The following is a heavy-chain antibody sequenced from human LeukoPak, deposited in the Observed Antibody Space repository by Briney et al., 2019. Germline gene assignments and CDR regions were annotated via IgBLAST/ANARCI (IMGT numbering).Heavy chain of an antibody. Sequence: GASVKVSCKASGYAFTSYGISWVRQAPGQGLEWMGWISAYNGNTNYAQKLQGRVTMTTDTSTSTAYMELRSLRSDDTAVYYCARGVTYYDSSGYYPTAYYYYMDVWGKGTTVTISS. D-gene: IGHD3-22*01. V-gene: IGHV1-18*01. CDR2: ISAYNGNT. CDR1: GYAFTSYG. CDR3: ARGVTYYDSSGYYPTAYYYYMDV. J-gene: IGHJ6*03.